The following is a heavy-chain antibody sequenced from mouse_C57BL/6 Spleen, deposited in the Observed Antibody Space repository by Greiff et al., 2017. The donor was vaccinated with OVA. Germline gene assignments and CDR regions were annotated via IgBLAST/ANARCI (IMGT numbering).Heavy chain of an antibody. Sequence: EVKLMESGPELVKPGASVKMSCKASGYTFTDYNMHWVKQSHGKSLEWIGYINPNNGGTSYNQKFKGKATLTVNKSSSTAYMELRSLTSEESAVDYCGGSSGYVPFDYWGQGTTLTVSS. J-gene: IGHJ2*01. CDR2: INPNNGGT. CDR1: GYTFTDYN. D-gene: IGHD3-2*02. CDR3: GGSSGYVPFDY. V-gene: IGHV1-22*01.